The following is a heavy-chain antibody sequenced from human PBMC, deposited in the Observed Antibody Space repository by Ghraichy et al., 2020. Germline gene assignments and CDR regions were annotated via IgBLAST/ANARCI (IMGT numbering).Heavy chain of an antibody. D-gene: IGHD2-15*01. CDR2: INHSGST. J-gene: IGHJ4*02. CDR1: GGSFSGYY. CDR3: ARTPRCSGGSCYSRFGDY. V-gene: IGHV4-34*01. Sequence: SQTLSLTCAVYGGSFSGYYWSWIRQPPGKGLEWIGEINHSGSTNYNPSLKSRVTISVDTSKNQFSLKLSSVTAADTAVYYCARTPRCSGGSCYSRFGDYWGQGTLVTVSS.